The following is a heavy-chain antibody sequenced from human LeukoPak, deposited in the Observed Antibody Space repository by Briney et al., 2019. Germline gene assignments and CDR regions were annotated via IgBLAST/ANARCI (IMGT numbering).Heavy chain of an antibody. Sequence: PGGSLRLSCAGSGFTFSSYEMNWVRQAPGKGLEWVSYISSGGSTIFYADSVKGRFTVSRDNAKNSLYLQMNSLRAEDTAVYYCARVSYYYGSGSRLDYWGQGTLVTVSS. V-gene: IGHV3-48*03. CDR2: ISSGGSTI. D-gene: IGHD3-10*01. J-gene: IGHJ4*02. CDR3: ARVSYYYGSGSRLDY. CDR1: GFTFSSYE.